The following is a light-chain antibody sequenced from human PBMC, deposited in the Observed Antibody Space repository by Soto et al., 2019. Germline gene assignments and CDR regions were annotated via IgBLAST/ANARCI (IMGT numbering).Light chain of an antibody. CDR2: GAS. CDR1: QSVSSN. CDR3: QQYKNWPTLT. Sequence: EIVRTQSPATLSVSPGERATLSCRASQSVSSNLAWYQQKFCQAPRLIIYGASTRATGIPARFSGSGCGTEFTLTISSLQSEDFVVYYCQQYKNWPTLTFGEGTKVDIK. J-gene: IGKJ4*01. V-gene: IGKV3-15*01.